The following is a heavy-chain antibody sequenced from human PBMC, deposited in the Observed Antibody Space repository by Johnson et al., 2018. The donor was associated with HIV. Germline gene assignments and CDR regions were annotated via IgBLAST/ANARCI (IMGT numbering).Heavy chain of an antibody. D-gene: IGHD3-10*01. V-gene: IGHV3-13*01. CDR3: AKTLGFGTEDTFDV. CDR2: IGTTGDT. Sequence: VQLVESGGGLVQPGGSLRLSCAASGFTFSNYDMHWVRQVTGKGLEWVSSIGTTGDTYYPGSVKGRFTISRENAKNSLYLQLNNLRAGDTAVYYCAKTLGFGTEDTFDVWGQGTMVTVSS. CDR1: GFTFSNYD. J-gene: IGHJ3*01.